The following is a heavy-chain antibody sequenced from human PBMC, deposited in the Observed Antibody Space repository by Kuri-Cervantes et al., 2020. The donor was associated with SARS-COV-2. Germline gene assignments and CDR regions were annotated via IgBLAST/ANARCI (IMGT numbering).Heavy chain of an antibody. CDR1: GGSFSGYY. J-gene: IGHJ4*02. Sequence: SQTLSLTCAVYGGSFSGYYWSWIRQPPGKGLEWIGEINHSGSTNYNPSLKSRVTISVDTSKNQFSLKLSSVTAADTAVYYCARVSAHYYDSSGYITTALSYFDYWGQGTLVTVSS. D-gene: IGHD3-22*01. CDR3: ARVSAHYYDSSGYITTALSYFDY. CDR2: INHSGST. V-gene: IGHV4-34*01.